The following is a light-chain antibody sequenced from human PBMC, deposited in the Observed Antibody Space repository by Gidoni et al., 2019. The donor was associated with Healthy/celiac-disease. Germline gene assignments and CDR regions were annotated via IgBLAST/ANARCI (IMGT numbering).Light chain of an antibody. CDR2: GAS. Sequence: DIVLTPSPGTLSLSPGERATLTCRASQSVRSSYLAWYQQKPGQAPRLLFYGASSRAPGIPDRFRGSGSGTDFTLTISRLEPEDFAVYYCQQYGSSFTFGPGTKVDIK. CDR1: QSVRSSY. J-gene: IGKJ3*01. V-gene: IGKV3-20*01. CDR3: QQYGSSFT.